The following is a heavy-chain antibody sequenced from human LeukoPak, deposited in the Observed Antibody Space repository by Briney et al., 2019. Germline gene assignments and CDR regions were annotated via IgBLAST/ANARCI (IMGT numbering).Heavy chain of an antibody. CDR3: ARFSEVYYYVDV. CDR2: IRYDGTNK. J-gene: IGHJ6*03. CDR1: GFSFSSYG. Sequence: PGGSLRLSCAASGFSFSSYGMHWVRQAPGKGLEWVAFIRYDGTNKYYADSVKGRFTISRDDAKKSVYLQMNSLRAEDTAVYYCARFSEVYYYVDVWGTGTTVTVSS. D-gene: IGHD3-3*01. V-gene: IGHV3-30*02.